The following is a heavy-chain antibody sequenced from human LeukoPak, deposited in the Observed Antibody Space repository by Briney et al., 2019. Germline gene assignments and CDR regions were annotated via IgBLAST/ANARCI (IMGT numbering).Heavy chain of an antibody. CDR2: ISGSGGST. V-gene: IGHV3-23*01. D-gene: IGHD6-6*01. CDR3: AKVYDSSSASWFDP. J-gene: IGHJ5*02. CDR1: GFTFSSYA. Sequence: GGSLRLSCAAYGFTFSSYAMGWVRQAPGKGLEWVSAISGSGGSTYYADSVKGRFTISRDNSKNTLYLQMNSLRAEDTAVYYCAKVYDSSSASWFDPWGQGALVTVSS.